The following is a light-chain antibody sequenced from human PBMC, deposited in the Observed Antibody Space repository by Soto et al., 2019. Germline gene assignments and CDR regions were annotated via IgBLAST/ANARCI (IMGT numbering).Light chain of an antibody. CDR2: DVS. V-gene: IGKV3-11*01. CDR1: QNISNY. J-gene: IGKJ1*01. CDR3: QQRSKWPRK. Sequence: IVLTHSPATLSLSPGKIATLSCRSIQNISNYLIWYQQKPGQAPRLLIYDVSNRATGIPARFSGSGSGTDLTLTISSLEPEDFAVYYCQQRSKWPRKFGQGTRWIS.